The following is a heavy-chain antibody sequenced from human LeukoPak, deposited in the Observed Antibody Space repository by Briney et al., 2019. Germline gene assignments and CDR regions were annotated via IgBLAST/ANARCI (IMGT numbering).Heavy chain of an antibody. CDR1: GVSFSGYY. CDR2: INHGGST. J-gene: IGHJ4*02. V-gene: IGHV4-34*01. CDR3: ARGAPGY. Sequence: PSETLSLTCAVYGVSFSGYYWRWIRQPPGKGLEWLGEINHGGSTNYNPSLKTRATISIDTSKNQFALKLTAVSAADTGVYYCARGAPGYWGQGTLVTVSS.